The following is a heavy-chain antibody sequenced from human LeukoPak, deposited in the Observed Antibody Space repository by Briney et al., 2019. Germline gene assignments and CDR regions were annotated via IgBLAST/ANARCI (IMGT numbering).Heavy chain of an antibody. Sequence: GGSLRLSCAASGFTFSNYWMSWVRHAPGMGLEWVASIKDDGSEKYYVDSMKGRFAISRDNAKNSLYLQMNSLRAEDTAVYYCATVREYYFDYWGQGTLVTVSS. CDR3: ATVREYYFDY. CDR1: GFTFSNYW. D-gene: IGHD2/OR15-2a*01. J-gene: IGHJ4*02. CDR2: IKDDGSEK. V-gene: IGHV3-7*03.